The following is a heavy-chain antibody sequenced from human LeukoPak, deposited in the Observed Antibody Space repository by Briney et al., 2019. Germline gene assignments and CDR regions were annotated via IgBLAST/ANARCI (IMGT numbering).Heavy chain of an antibody. D-gene: IGHD4-17*01. Sequence: PSETLSLTCTVSGGSISSSSYYWSWIRQPPGKGLEWIGEINHSGSTNYNPSLKSRVTISVDTSKNQFSLKLSSVTAADTAVYYCARGNTSQTTVTTWVTRYGMDVWGQGTTVTVSS. J-gene: IGHJ6*02. V-gene: IGHV4-39*07. CDR2: INHSGST. CDR1: GGSISSSSYY. CDR3: ARGNTSQTTVTTWVTRYGMDV.